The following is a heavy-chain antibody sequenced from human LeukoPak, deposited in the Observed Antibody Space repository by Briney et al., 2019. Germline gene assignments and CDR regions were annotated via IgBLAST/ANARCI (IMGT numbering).Heavy chain of an antibody. V-gene: IGHV1-18*01. J-gene: IGHJ4*02. CDR2: ISAYNGNT. D-gene: IGHD5-18*01. Sequence: ASVKVSCTASGYTFTSYGISWVRQAPGQGLEWMGLISAYNGNTNYAQKLQGRVTMTTDTSTSTAYMELRSLRSDDTAVYYCAREATDTAMVGGFDYWGQGTLVTVSS. CDR3: AREATDTAMVGGFDY. CDR1: GYTFTSYG.